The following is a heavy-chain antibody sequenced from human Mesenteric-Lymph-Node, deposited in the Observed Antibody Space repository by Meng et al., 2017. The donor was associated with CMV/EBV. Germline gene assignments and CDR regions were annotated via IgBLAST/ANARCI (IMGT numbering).Heavy chain of an antibody. CDR3: AREYYYGSGSYYKGGDLYYFDY. V-gene: IGHV1-69*01. Sequence: GWVRQAPGQGLEWVGGIIPIFGRTNYAQKFQDRVTITVDESTTTAYRELTSLRSEDTAVYYCAREYYYGSGSYYKGGDLYYFDYWGQGTPVIVSS. CDR2: IIPIFGRT. J-gene: IGHJ4*02. D-gene: IGHD3-10*01.